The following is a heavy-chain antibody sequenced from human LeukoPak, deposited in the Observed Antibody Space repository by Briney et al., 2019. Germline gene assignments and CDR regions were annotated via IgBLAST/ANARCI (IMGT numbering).Heavy chain of an antibody. J-gene: IGHJ4*02. CDR2: IKQDGSEK. V-gene: IGHV3-7*01. Sequence: PGGSLRLSCAVSGFSFSTYWMSWVRQAPGNGLEWVATIKQDGSEKYYVDSVKGQFNISRDNAENSLYLQMDSLRAEDTAVYYCARDQLKDGSNQFRPFDFWGQGTLVTVSS. D-gene: IGHD2-15*01. CDR3: ARDQLKDGSNQFRPFDF. CDR1: GFSFSTYW.